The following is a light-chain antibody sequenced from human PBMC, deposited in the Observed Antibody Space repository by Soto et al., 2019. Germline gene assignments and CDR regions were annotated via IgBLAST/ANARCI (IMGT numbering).Light chain of an antibody. CDR1: SSDVGGYNY. CDR2: DVS. CDR3: SSYTRSSTYV. V-gene: IGLV2-14*01. Sequence: HSMLTQPGSESGSPGQSVAISCTGTSSDVGGYNYVSWYRQHPGRAPKLMIYDVSNRPSGVSNRFSGSKSGNTASLTISGLQAEDEADYYCSSYTRSSTYVFGTGTKVTVL. J-gene: IGLJ1*01.